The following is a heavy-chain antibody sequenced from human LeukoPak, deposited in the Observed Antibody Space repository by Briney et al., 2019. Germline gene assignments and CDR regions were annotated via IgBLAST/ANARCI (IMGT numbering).Heavy chain of an antibody. J-gene: IGHJ4*02. Sequence: SETLSLTCSVSGGSLTGYYWSWIRQPPGKGLEWIGYIYFSGDTNYNPSLKNRLTISLDTSKNQFSLKLTSVTAADTAVYYCARGHKDIVVVPATRPHYFDYWGQGTLVTVSS. CDR1: GGSLTGYY. V-gene: IGHV4-59*01. CDR3: ARGHKDIVVVPATRPHYFDY. CDR2: IYFSGDT. D-gene: IGHD2-2*01.